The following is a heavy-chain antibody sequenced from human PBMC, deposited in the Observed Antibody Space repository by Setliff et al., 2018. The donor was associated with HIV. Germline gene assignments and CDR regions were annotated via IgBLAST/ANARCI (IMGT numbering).Heavy chain of an antibody. CDR3: ARAGIGESLDY. Sequence: KPSETLSLTCAVSGGSISSGGYYWSWLRQHPGKGLEWIGNIYYSGSTYYNPSLKSRITISVDTSKNQFSLKLRSVSAADTAVFYCARAGIGESLDYWGQGTQVTSPQ. V-gene: IGHV4-31*11. CDR1: GGSISSGGYY. CDR2: IYYSGST. J-gene: IGHJ4*02. D-gene: IGHD3-10*01.